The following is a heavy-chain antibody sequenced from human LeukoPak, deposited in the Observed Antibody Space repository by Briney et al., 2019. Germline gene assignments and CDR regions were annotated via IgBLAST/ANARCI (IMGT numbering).Heavy chain of an antibody. D-gene: IGHD2/OR15-2a*01. CDR3: VREIDGFDI. V-gene: IGHV3-74*03. CDR1: GFTISCCW. Sequence: GGSLRLSWGASGFTISCCWMHWVRQVTGKGLVWVAGIRNDGGDTTYADSVKGRFNISRDNAKNTLHLQMNSLRVEDTAVYYCVREIDGFDIWGQGTMVTVSS. CDR2: IRNDGGDT. J-gene: IGHJ3*02.